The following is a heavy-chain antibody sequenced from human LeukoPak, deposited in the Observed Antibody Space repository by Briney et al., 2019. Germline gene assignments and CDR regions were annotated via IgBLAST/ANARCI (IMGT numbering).Heavy chain of an antibody. CDR3: TTDLTVAASGGFDY. CDR1: GHTLTELS. V-gene: IGHV1-24*01. D-gene: IGHD6-19*01. J-gene: IGHJ4*02. Sequence: ASVKVSCKVSGHTLTELSMHWVRQAPGKGLEWMGGFDPEAGETAYAQTFQGRVTMTEDTSTDTVYMELSSLRSGDTAIYYCTTDLTVAASGGFDYWGQGTLVTVSS. CDR2: FDPEAGET.